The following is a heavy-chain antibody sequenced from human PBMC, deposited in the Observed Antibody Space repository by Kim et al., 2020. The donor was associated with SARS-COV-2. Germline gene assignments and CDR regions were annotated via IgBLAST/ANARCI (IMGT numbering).Heavy chain of an antibody. D-gene: IGHD3-3*01. J-gene: IGHJ2*01. Sequence: GGSLRLSCAASGFTFGDYAMHWVRQAPGKGLEWVSGISWNSGNIGYADSVKGRFTISRDNAKNSLYLQMNSLRAEDTALYYCAKFWGDFGVPPWYFDLWGRGTLVTVSS. V-gene: IGHV3-9*01. CDR3: AKFWGDFGVPPWYFDL. CDR2: ISWNSGNI. CDR1: GFTFGDYA.